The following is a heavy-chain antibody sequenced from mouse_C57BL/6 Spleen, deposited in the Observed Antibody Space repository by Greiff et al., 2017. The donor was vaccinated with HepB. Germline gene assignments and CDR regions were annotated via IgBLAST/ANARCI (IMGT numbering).Heavy chain of an antibody. J-gene: IGHJ3*01. Sequence: QVQLQHPGAELVKPGASVKLSCKASGYTFTSYWMQWVKQRPGQGLEWIGEIDPSDSYTNYNQKFKGKATLTVDTSSSTAYMQLSSLTSEDSAVYYCARCDNRAWFAYWGQGTLVTVSA. D-gene: IGHD1-3*01. CDR2: IDPSDSYT. V-gene: IGHV1-50*01. CDR3: ARCDNRAWFAY. CDR1: GYTFTSYW.